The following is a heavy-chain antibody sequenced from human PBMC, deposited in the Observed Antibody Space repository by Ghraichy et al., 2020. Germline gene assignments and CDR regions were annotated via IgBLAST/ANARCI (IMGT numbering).Heavy chain of an antibody. CDR2: ISYDKNNR. V-gene: IGHV3-30*18. CDR3: AKGGGYSSSWYTWFDP. J-gene: IGHJ5*02. D-gene: IGHD6-13*01. CDR1: GFTFSDYG. Sequence: GESLNISCAASGFTFSDYGMHWVRQAPGKGLEWVAVISYDKNNRYYADSVKGRFTISRDNSKNTVDLQMNSLGAEDTAVYYCAKGGGYSSSWYTWFDPWGQGTLVTVSS.